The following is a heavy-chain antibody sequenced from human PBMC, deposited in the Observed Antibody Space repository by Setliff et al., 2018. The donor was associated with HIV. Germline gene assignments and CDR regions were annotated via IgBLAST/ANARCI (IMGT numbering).Heavy chain of an antibody. CDR2: IYTSGST. D-gene: IGHD3-22*01. CDR1: GGSISSETFS. J-gene: IGHJ4*02. Sequence: SETLSLTCTVSGGSISSETFSWNWIRQPAGKGLEWIGRIYTSGSTHYNPSLQSRVTISVDKSKSQFSLKLNSVTAADTAVYYCGGNGYYSIDYWGQGTLVTVSS. CDR3: GGNGYYSIDY. V-gene: IGHV4-61*02.